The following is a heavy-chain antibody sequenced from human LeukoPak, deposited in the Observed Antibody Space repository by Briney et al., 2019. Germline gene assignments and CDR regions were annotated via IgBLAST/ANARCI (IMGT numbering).Heavy chain of an antibody. Sequence: PRASVNVSCKASGYTFTSYGISSVRQAPGRGLEWMGWISAYNGNTNYAQTLQGRVTMTAGTSTSTAYMELRSLRSDDTAVYYCARGPPSLTPAAMFAWFDTWGKGTLVTASS. CDR1: GYTFTSYG. CDR2: ISAYNGNT. D-gene: IGHD2-2*01. J-gene: IGHJ5*02. V-gene: IGHV1-18*04. CDR3: ARGPPSLTPAAMFAWFDT.